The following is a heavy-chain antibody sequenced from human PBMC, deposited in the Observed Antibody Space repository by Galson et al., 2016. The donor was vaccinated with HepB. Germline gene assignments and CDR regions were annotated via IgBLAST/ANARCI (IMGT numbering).Heavy chain of an antibody. D-gene: IGHD3-10*01. CDR2: IHSGGET. CDR1: GFTFSRYD. Sequence: SLRLSCATSGFTFSRYDMHWVRQVAGEGLEWVSAIHSGGETYYSDSVRGRFTISRENAKDSMHLQMNSLRAGDTAIYYCAGRKGFGFAMDVWGQGTTVTVSS. J-gene: IGHJ6*02. V-gene: IGHV3-13*01. CDR3: AGRKGFGFAMDV.